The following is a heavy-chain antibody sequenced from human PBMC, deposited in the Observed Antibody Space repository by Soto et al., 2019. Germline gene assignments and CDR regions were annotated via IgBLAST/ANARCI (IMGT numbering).Heavy chain of an antibody. V-gene: IGHV6-1*01. CDR3: ARGIAVAGHDAFDI. CDR1: GDSVSSNSAA. D-gene: IGHD6-19*01. Sequence: KQSPTLSLTCAISGDSVSSNSAAWNWIRQSPLRGLEWLGRTYYRSKWYNDYAVSVKSRITINPDTSKNQFSLQLNSVTPEDTAVYYCARGIAVAGHDAFDIWGQGTMVTVSS. CDR2: TYYRSKWYN. J-gene: IGHJ3*02.